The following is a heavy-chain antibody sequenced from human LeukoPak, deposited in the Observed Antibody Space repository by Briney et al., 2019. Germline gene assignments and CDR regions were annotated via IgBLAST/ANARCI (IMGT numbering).Heavy chain of an antibody. J-gene: IGHJ6*03. V-gene: IGHV1-8*01. D-gene: IGHD5-24*01. Sequence: ASVKVSCKASGYTFTSYDINWVRQATGQGLEWMEWMNPISGNTGYAQKFQGRVTMTRNTSISTAYMELSSLRSEDTAVYYCARGPESYMAWLSPNYYYYMDVWGKGTTVTVSS. CDR1: GYTFTSYD. CDR2: MNPISGNT. CDR3: ARGPESYMAWLSPNYYYYMDV.